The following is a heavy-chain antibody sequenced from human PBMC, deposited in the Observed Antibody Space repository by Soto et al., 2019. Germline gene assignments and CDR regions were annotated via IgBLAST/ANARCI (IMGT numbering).Heavy chain of an antibody. CDR2: ISGSGYVT. CDR3: AKDHYGDYVGFDP. Sequence: GGSLRLSCAASGFIFSNYALSWVRQAPGKGLQWVSVISGSGYVTYYADSVRGRFTISRDNSRGSLFLQMDNLRAEDTAIYYCAKDHYGDYVGFDPWGQGTLVTVSS. J-gene: IGHJ5*02. CDR1: GFIFSNYA. D-gene: IGHD4-17*01. V-gene: IGHV3-23*01.